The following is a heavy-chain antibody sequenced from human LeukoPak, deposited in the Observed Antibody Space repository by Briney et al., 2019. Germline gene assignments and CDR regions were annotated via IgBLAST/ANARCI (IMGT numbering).Heavy chain of an antibody. CDR2: ISSSSSYI. CDR3: ASPIVGATTIDY. D-gene: IGHD1-26*01. CDR1: GFTFSSYS. V-gene: IGHV3-21*01. J-gene: IGHJ4*02. Sequence: GGSLRLSCAASGFTFSSYSMNWVSQAPGKGLEWVSSISSSSSYIYYADSVKGRFTISRDNAKNSLYLQMNSLRAEDTAVYYCASPIVGATTIDYWGQGTLVTVSS.